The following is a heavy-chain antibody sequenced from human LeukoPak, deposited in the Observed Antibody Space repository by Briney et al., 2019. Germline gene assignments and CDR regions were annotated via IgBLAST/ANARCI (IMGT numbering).Heavy chain of an antibody. D-gene: IGHD3-10*01. CDR3: ARELEYGWFGEFMFDP. CDR1: GFTFSSYE. CDR2: ISSSGSTI. V-gene: IGHV3-48*03. J-gene: IGHJ5*02. Sequence: PGGSLRLSCAASGFTFSSYEMNWVRQAPGKGLEWVSYISSSGSTIYYADSVKGRFTISRDNAKNSLYLQMNSLRAEDTAVYYCARELEYGWFGEFMFDPWGQGTLVTVSS.